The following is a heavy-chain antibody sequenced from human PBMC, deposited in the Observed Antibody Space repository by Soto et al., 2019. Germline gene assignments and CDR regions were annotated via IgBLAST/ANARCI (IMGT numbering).Heavy chain of an antibody. J-gene: IGHJ4*02. CDR2: ISGSGGST. CDR3: AKVAPLYSSGWGHFDD. Sequence: GGSLRLSCAASGFTFSSYAMSWVRQAPGKGLEWVSAISGSGGSTYYADSVKGRFTISRDNSKNTLYLQMNSLRAEDTAVYYCAKVAPLYSSGWGHFDDWGQGTLVTVSS. V-gene: IGHV3-23*01. D-gene: IGHD6-19*01. CDR1: GFTFSSYA.